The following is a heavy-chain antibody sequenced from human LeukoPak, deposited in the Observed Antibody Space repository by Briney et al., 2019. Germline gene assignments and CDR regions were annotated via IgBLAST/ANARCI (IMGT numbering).Heavy chain of an antibody. CDR2: IYTSGST. CDR1: GGSISSYY. J-gene: IGHJ4*02. CDR3: ARDSYGGNSGMPFDD. D-gene: IGHD4-23*01. Sequence: SETLSLTCTVSGGSISSYYWSWIRQPAGKGLEWIGRIYTSGSTNYNPSLKSRVTMSVDTSKNQFSLKLSSVTAADTAVYYWARDSYGGNSGMPFDDWGQGTLVTVSS. V-gene: IGHV4-4*07.